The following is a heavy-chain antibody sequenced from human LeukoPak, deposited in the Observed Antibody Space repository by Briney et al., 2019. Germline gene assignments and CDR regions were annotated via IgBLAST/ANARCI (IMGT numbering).Heavy chain of an antibody. V-gene: IGHV1-8*01. CDR3: ATLAEYGSGSYP. J-gene: IGHJ5*02. CDR1: GYTFTSYD. D-gene: IGHD3-10*01. CDR2: MNPNSGNT. Sequence: ASVKVSCKASGYTFTSYDINWVRQATGQGLEWMGWMNPNSGNTGYAQKFQGRVTMTRNTSISTAYMELSSLRSEDTAVYYCATLAEYGSGSYPWGQGTLGTVSS.